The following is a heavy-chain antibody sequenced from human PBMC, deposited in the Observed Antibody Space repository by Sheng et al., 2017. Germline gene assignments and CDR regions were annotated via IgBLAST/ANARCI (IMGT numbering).Heavy chain of an antibody. Sequence: QVQLVESGGGVVQPGRSLRLSCAASGFTFSSYAMHWVRQAPGKGLEWVAVISYDGSNKYYADSVKGRFTISRDNSKNTLYLQMNSLRAEDTAVYYCARGQGNQLLYYYGIDVWGQGTTVTVS. CDR1: GFTFSSYA. V-gene: IGHV3-30*04. CDR3: ARGQGNQLLYYYGIDV. D-gene: IGHD2-2*01. CDR2: ISYDGSNK. J-gene: IGHJ6*02.